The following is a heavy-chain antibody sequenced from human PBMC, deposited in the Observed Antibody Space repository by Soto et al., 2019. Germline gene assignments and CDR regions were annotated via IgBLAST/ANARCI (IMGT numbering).Heavy chain of an antibody. D-gene: IGHD3-10*01. CDR3: ATLRGCPNWVET. V-gene: IGHV4-39*01. J-gene: IGHJ5*02. CDR1: GGSIRSSSYY. Sequence: QLQLQESGPGLVKPSETLSLNGTVSGGSIRSSSYYWAWIRQPQGKGLEWIARTYYSGTNYYNPSLKRRVTISVGTSKDQFSLNLSSATATDTSVYYSATLRGCPNWVETWGQVILINVS. CDR2: TYYSGTN.